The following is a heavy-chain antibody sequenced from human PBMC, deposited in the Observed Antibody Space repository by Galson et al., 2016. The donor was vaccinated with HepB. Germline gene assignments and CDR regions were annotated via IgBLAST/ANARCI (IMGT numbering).Heavy chain of an antibody. D-gene: IGHD6-19*01. CDR3: ASGGKYSRAEY. CDR1: GFTFSGYS. Sequence: SLRLSCAASGFTFSGYSMNWVRQAPGKGLEWVSSISSGSNYIHYADSVKGRFTISRDNAKNSLYLQMNSLRAEDTAVYYCASGGKYSRAEYWGKGTLVAVSS. CDR2: ISSGSNYI. J-gene: IGHJ4*02. V-gene: IGHV3-21*01.